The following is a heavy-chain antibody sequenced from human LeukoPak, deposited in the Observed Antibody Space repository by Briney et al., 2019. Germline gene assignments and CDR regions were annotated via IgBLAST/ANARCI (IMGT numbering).Heavy chain of an antibody. J-gene: IGHJ4*02. CDR1: GYTFTSYG. V-gene: IGHV1-18*01. CDR3: ARDRNGGWYYYDSSGYYSDY. Sequence: ASVKVCCKASGYTFTSYGISWVRQAPGQGLEWMGWISAYNGNTNYAQKLQGRVTMTTDTSTSTAYMELRSLRSDDTAVYYCARDRNGGWYYYDSSGYYSDYWGQGTLVTVSS. CDR2: ISAYNGNT. D-gene: IGHD3-22*01.